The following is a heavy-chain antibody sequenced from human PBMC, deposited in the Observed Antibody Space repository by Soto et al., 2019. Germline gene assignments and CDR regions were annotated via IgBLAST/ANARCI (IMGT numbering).Heavy chain of an antibody. CDR3: AKDGYSSSLPGADI. Sequence: QVQLVESGGGVVQPGRSLRLSCAASGFTFSSYGMHWVRQAPGKGLEWVAVISYDGSNKYYADSVKGRFTISRDNSKNTLYLQMNSLRAEDTAVYYCAKDGYSSSLPGADIWGQGTMVTVSS. V-gene: IGHV3-30*18. D-gene: IGHD6-19*01. CDR1: GFTFSSYG. CDR2: ISYDGSNK. J-gene: IGHJ3*02.